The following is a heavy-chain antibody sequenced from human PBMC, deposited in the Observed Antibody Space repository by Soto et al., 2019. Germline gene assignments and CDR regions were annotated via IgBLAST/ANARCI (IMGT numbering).Heavy chain of an antibody. V-gene: IGHV1-8*01. CDR3: ARAYGAGSFDF. Sequence: QVQLVQSGAEVKKPGASVKVSCTGSGYTFRSYDIHWVRQATGQGLEWMGWVNPNTGNTGYAQKCQGRVTMTRDMSKSSPYMEVNSLTSEDTAIYYCARAYGAGSFDFWGQGTLVSVSS. D-gene: IGHD3-10*01. J-gene: IGHJ5*01. CDR2: VNPNTGNT. CDR1: GYTFRSYD.